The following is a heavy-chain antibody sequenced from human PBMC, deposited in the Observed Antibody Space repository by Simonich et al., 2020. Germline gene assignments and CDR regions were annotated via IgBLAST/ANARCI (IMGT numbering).Heavy chain of an antibody. Sequence: EVQLVESGGGLVQPGGSLRLSCAASGFTFSRNSMNWVRQAPGKGLEWVSYISSSSSTIYYADSVKGRFTISRDNAKNSLYLQMNSLRAEDTAVYYCARDSSYYAFDIWGQGTMVTVSS. D-gene: IGHD5-12*01. CDR3: ARDSSYYAFDI. V-gene: IGHV3-48*01. CDR1: GFTFSRNS. J-gene: IGHJ3*02. CDR2: ISSSSSTI.